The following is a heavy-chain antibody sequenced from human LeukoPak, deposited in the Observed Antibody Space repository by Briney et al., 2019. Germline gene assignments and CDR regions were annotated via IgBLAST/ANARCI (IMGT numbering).Heavy chain of an antibody. J-gene: IGHJ4*02. V-gene: IGHV3-30-3*01. CDR2: ISYDGSNK. CDR3: TRESNWNSLVDY. D-gene: IGHD1-1*01. Sequence: QSGGSLRLSCAASGFTFSSYAMHWVRQAPGKGLEWVAVISYDGSNKYYADSVKGRFTISRDNSKNTLYLQMNSLRAEDTAVYYCTRESNWNSLVDYWGQGTLVTVSS. CDR1: GFTFSSYA.